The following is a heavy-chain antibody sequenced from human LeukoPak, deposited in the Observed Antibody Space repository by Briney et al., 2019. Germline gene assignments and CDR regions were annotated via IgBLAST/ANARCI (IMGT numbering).Heavy chain of an antibody. J-gene: IGHJ4*02. CDR2: INHSGGT. V-gene: IGHV4-34*01. Sequence: SETLSLTCAVYGVSFSGYYWSWIRQPPGKGLEWIGEINHSGGTKYNPSLKSRVTISIDTPENQFSLKLSSVTAADTAVYYCARIRCGHTNGICYNYWGQGTLVTVS. CDR3: ARIRCGHTNGICYNY. D-gene: IGHD2-8*01. CDR1: GVSFSGYY.